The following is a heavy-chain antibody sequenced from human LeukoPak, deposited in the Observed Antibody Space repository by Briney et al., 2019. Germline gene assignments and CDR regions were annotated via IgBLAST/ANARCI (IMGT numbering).Heavy chain of an antibody. V-gene: IGHV3-7*01. J-gene: IGHJ4*02. Sequence: GGSLRLSCAASGFTFSSYWMSWVRQAPGKGLEWVANIKQDGSEKYYVDSVKGRFTISRDNAKNSLYLQMNSLRAEDMAVYYCATYMVRGVIMDYWGQGPLVTVSS. CDR3: ATYMVRGVIMDY. CDR2: IKQDGSEK. CDR1: GFTFSSYW. D-gene: IGHD3-10*01.